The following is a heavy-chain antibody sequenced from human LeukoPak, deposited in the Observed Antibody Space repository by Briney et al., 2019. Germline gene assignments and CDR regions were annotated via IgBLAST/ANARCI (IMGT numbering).Heavy chain of an antibody. J-gene: IGHJ4*02. CDR2: ISGSGGST. V-gene: IGHV3-23*01. CDR3: AKEGGLRSSWSFDF. Sequence: GGSLRLSCAASGFTVNSDYMTWVRQAPGKGLEWVSGISGSGGSTYYADSAKGRFTISRDNSKNTLYLQMNSLRVEDTAVYYCAKEGGLRSSWSFDFWGQGILVIVSS. D-gene: IGHD6-13*01. CDR1: GFTVNSDY.